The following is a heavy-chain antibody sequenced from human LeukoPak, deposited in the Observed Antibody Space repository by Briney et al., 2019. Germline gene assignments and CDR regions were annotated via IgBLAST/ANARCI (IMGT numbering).Heavy chain of an antibody. V-gene: IGHV4-59*01. CDR3: ARSGYSYDYAFDI. Sequence: PSETLSLTCTVSGGSISSCYWSWIRQPPGKGLEWIGYIYYSGSINYNPSLKSRVTISVDTSKNQFSLKLSSVTAADTAVYYCARSGYSYDYAFDIWGQGTMVTVSS. J-gene: IGHJ3*02. CDR2: IYYSGSI. D-gene: IGHD5-18*01. CDR1: GGSISSCY.